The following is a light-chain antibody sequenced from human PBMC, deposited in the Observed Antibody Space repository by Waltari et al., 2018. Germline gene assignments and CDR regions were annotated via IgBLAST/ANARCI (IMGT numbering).Light chain of an antibody. Sequence: QSALTQPASVSGSPGQSITISCTGSSFDVANYNLVSWYQHHPGKAPKLMIYEDDKRRSGVSNRFSGSKSGNTASLTISGLQAEDEADYYCCSYAGSWVFGGGTKLTVL. J-gene: IGLJ3*02. V-gene: IGLV2-23*01. CDR3: CSYAGSWV. CDR1: SFDVANYNL. CDR2: EDD.